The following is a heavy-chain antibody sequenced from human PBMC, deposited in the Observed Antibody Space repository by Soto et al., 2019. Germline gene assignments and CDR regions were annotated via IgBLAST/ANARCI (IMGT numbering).Heavy chain of an antibody. CDR3: AREVERGYSYGYLEY. J-gene: IGHJ4*02. CDR2: INPSGGST. Sequence: GASLKVSCKASGYTFTSYYMHWVRQAPGQGLEWMGIINPSGGSTSYAQKFQGRVTMTRDTSTSTVYMELSSLRSEDTAVYYCAREVERGYSYGYLEYWGQGTLVTVSS. V-gene: IGHV1-46*01. CDR1: GYTFTSYY. D-gene: IGHD5-18*01.